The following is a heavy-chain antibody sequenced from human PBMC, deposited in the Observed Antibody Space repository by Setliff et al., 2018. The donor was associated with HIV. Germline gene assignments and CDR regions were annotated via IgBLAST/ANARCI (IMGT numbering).Heavy chain of an antibody. V-gene: IGHV4-34*01. CDR2: ISHSGRT. Sequence: SETLSLTCAVYVGSFSGYYWSWIRQPPGKGLEWIGEISHSGRTNYNPSLKSRVTISVDTSKNQFSLKLSSVTAADTAVYYCARGPLDSGGYRSDAFDIWGQGTMVTVSS. D-gene: IGHD3-22*01. CDR1: VGSFSGYY. CDR3: ARGPLDSGGYRSDAFDI. J-gene: IGHJ3*02.